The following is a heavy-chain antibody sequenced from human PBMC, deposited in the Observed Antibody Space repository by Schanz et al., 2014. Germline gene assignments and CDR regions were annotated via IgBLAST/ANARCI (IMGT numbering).Heavy chain of an antibody. CDR1: GFTFSSSW. CDR3: AKGSVVVVAATLPFDY. V-gene: IGHV3-23*04. CDR2: ISGSGGST. Sequence: EVQLVESGGGLVQPGGSLRLSCAASGFTFSSSWMHWVRQAPGKGLEWVSAISGSGGSTYYADSVKGRFTISRDNSKNTLYLQMNSLRAEDTAVYYCAKGSVVVVAATLPFDYWGQGTLVTVSS. D-gene: IGHD2-15*01. J-gene: IGHJ4*02.